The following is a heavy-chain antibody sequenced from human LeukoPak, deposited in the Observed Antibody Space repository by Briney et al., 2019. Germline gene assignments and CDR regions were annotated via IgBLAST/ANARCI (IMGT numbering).Heavy chain of an antibody. D-gene: IGHD2-15*01. V-gene: IGHV1-18*01. J-gene: IGHJ4*02. CDR3: AREGRYCSGGSCYSDY. Sequence: GASVKVSCKASGYTFTSYSFSWVRQAPGQGLEWMGWISAYNGNTNYAQKLQGRVTMTTDTSTSTAYMEVRSLRSDDTAVYYCAREGRYCSGGSCYSDYWGQGTLVTVSS. CDR1: GYTFTSYS. CDR2: ISAYNGNT.